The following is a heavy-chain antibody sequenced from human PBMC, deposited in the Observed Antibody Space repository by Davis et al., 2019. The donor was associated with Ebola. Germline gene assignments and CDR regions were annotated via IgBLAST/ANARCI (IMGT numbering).Heavy chain of an antibody. V-gene: IGHV3-11*06. Sequence: GESLKISCAASGFTFSDHYMSWIRQAPGKGLEWVSYISSSSSYTNYADSVKGRFTISRDNARRSLYLEMSSLTVEDTAVYYCAKNANWQYYDILTGYPPIDYWGQGTLVTVSS. CDR2: ISSSSSYT. CDR3: AKNANWQYYDILTGYPPIDY. CDR1: GFTFSDHY. J-gene: IGHJ4*02. D-gene: IGHD3-9*01.